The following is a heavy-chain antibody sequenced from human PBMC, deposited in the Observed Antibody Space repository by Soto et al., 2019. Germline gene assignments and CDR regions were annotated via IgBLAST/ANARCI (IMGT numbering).Heavy chain of an antibody. CDR2: ISGSGGST. CDR3: AKDPLELLAFDI. Sequence: GSVRLSCAASGFTFSIYAMSWVRQAPGKGLEWVSAISGSGGSTYYADSVKGRFTISRDNSKNTLYLQMNSLRAEDTAVYYCAKDPLELLAFDIWGQGTMVTVSS. CDR1: GFTFSIYA. D-gene: IGHD1-7*01. V-gene: IGHV3-23*01. J-gene: IGHJ3*02.